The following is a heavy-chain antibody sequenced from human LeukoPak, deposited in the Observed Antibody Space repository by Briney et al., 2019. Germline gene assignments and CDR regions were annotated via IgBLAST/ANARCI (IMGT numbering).Heavy chain of an antibody. Sequence: SETLSLTCSVSGGSVSSYYWSWIRQSPGKGLEWIGYIHNGGRTNYNPSLKSRVTGFVDTSKNRVSLRLSSVTAADTAVYYCARHGTISSESYFDYWGQGALVTVSS. CDR1: GGSVSSYY. V-gene: IGHV4-59*08. CDR3: ARHGTISSESYFDY. CDR2: IHNGGRT. D-gene: IGHD1-14*01. J-gene: IGHJ4*02.